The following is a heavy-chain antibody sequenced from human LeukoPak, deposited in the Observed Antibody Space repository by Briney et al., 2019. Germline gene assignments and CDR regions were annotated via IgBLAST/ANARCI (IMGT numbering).Heavy chain of an antibody. Sequence: GGSLRLSCAASGFTFSSYEMNWVRQAPGKGLEWVSYTSSSGSTIYYADSVKGRFTISRDNAKNTLYLQMNSLRAEDTAVYYCVRDRSGSSSVYWGQGTLVTVSS. J-gene: IGHJ4*02. CDR2: TSSSGSTI. D-gene: IGHD6-6*01. CDR3: VRDRSGSSSVY. CDR1: GFTFSSYE. V-gene: IGHV3-48*03.